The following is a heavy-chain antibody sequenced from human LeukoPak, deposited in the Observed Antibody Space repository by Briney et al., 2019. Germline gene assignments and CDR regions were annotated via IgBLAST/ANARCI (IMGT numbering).Heavy chain of an antibody. CDR3: AELGITMIGGV. Sequence: GGSLRLSCAASGFTFSNYSMNWVRQAPGKGLEWVSSITSSSSYIYYAESVKGRFTISRDNAKNSLYLQMNSLRAEDTAVYYCAELGITMIGGVWGKGTTVTISS. D-gene: IGHD3-10*02. CDR2: ITSSSSYI. J-gene: IGHJ6*04. CDR1: GFTFSNYS. V-gene: IGHV3-21*01.